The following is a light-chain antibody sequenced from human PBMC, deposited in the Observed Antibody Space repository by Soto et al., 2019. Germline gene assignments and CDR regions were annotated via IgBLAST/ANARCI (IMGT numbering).Light chain of an antibody. Sequence: QSALTQPASVSGSPGQSITISCTGTSSDVGGYNYVSWYQQHPGKAPKLMIYDVSNRPSGVSNRFSGSKSGNTASLTISWLPAEDEADYYCSSYTSSTTRVFGGGTKLTVL. CDR1: SSDVGGYNY. J-gene: IGLJ2*01. CDR2: DVS. V-gene: IGLV2-14*01. CDR3: SSYTSSTTRV.